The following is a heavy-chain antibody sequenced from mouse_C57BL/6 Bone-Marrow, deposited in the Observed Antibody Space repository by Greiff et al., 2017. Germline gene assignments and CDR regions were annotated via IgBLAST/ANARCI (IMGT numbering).Heavy chain of an antibody. V-gene: IGHV1-69*01. CDR2: IDPSDSYT. Sequence: QVQLQQPGAELVMPGASVKLSCKASGYTFTSYWMHWVKQRPGQGLEWIGEIDPSDSYTNYNQKFKGKSTLTVDKSSSTAYMQLSSLTSEDSAVYYCAREDYDGSSLDYWGQGTTLTVSS. CDR1: GYTFTSYW. CDR3: AREDYDGSSLDY. D-gene: IGHD1-1*01. J-gene: IGHJ2*01.